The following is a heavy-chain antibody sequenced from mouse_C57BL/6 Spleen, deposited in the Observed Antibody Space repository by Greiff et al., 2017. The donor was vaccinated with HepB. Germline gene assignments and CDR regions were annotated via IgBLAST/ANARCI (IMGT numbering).Heavy chain of an antibody. D-gene: IGHD1-1*01. CDR1: GYNFTSYD. J-gene: IGHJ4*01. V-gene: IGHV1-85*01. CDR2: IYPRDGST. CDR3: ARSLYYYGSSWNAMDY. Sequence: VKVVESGPELVKPGASVKLSCKASGYNFTSYDINWVKQRPGQGLEWIGWIYPRDGSTKYNEKFKGKATLTVDTSSSTAYMELHSLTSEDSAVYFCARSLYYYGSSWNAMDYWGQGTSVTVSS.